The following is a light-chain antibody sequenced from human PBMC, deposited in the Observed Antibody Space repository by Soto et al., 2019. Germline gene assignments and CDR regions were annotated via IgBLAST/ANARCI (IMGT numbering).Light chain of an antibody. CDR3: LQHSTYPLT. Sequence: DIQMTQFPSSLSASVGDRVTITCRASQGIRNDLGWYQQKPGKAPKRLIYAASSLQSGVPSRFSGTGTGTEFTLAISSLQPEGSATVYCLQHSTYPLTFGQGTKVEIK. J-gene: IGKJ1*01. V-gene: IGKV1-17*01. CDR2: AAS. CDR1: QGIRND.